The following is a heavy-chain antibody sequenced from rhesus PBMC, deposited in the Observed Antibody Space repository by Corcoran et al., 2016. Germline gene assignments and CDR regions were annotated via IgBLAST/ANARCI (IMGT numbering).Heavy chain of an antibody. CDR2: ISESGGTI. CDR1: GFTFSSYE. CDR3: TRDLRIAAGLSGLDS. V-gene: IGHV3-100*02. D-gene: IGHD6-13*01. Sequence: DVQLVESGGGLVKPGGSLRLSCVASGFTFSSYEMHWVRQAPGKCLEWVSVISESGGTIYYADSVKGRFTSSRDNAKNSLFLQMNSLRAEDTAVYYCTRDLRIAAGLSGLDSWGQGVVVTVSS. J-gene: IGHJ6*01.